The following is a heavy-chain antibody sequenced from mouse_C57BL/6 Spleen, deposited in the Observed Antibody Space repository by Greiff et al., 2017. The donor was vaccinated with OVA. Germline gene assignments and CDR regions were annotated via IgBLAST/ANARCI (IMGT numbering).Heavy chain of an antibody. CDR2: ISSGSSTI. CDR3: ATDYYGSSYVGDY. CDR1: GFTFSDYG. J-gene: IGHJ2*01. D-gene: IGHD1-1*01. Sequence: EVKLVESGGGLVKPGGSLKLSCAASGFTFSDYGMHWVRQAPEKGLEWVAYISSGSSTIYYADTVKGRFTISRDNAKNTLFLQMTSLRSEDTAMYYCATDYYGSSYVGDYWGQGTTLTVSS. V-gene: IGHV5-17*01.